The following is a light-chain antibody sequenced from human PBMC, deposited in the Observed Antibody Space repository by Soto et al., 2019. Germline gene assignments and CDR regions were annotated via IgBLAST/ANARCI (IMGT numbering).Light chain of an antibody. CDR3: QQYSRAPLT. CDR1: LTISDNY. J-gene: IGKJ1*01. CDR2: DAS. V-gene: IGKV3-20*01. Sequence: LTLSPVAVSLSQRERATLSCRASLTISDNYLAWYQQKAGQAPRLVIYDASNRATGIPDRFSASGSGTDFTLTISRLEPEDFTGYYCQQYSRAPLTFGQGTKVDI.